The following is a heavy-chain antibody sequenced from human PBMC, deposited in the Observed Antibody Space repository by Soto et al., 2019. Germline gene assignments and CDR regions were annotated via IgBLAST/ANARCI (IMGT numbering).Heavy chain of an antibody. Sequence: QVRLVESGGGVVQPGTSLRLSCAASGFTFSDYVIHWVRQAAGKGLEWVASMTYDGATEYYADSVKGRFTMSRDNSKSALSRQMNSLRPDDTAVYYCARVRLSIAVNDALDVWGQWTTVTVSS. CDR1: GFTFSDYV. D-gene: IGHD3-3*02. CDR3: ARVRLSIAVNDALDV. V-gene: IGHV3-30*14. J-gene: IGHJ3*01. CDR2: MTYDGATE.